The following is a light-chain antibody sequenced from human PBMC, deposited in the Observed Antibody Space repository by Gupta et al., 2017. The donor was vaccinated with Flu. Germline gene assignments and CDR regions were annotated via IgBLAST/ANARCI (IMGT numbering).Light chain of an antibody. Sequence: RATLSCRASQSVSSNLAWYQQKPGQAPRLLIYGASTRATGIPARFSGSGSGTEFTLTISSLQSEDFAVYYCQQYNNWPPRHTFGQGTKLEIK. CDR3: QQYNNWPPRHT. CDR2: GAS. V-gene: IGKV3-15*01. CDR1: QSVSSN. J-gene: IGKJ2*01.